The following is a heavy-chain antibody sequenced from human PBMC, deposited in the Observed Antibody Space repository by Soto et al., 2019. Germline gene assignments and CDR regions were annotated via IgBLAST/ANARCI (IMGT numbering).Heavy chain of an antibody. J-gene: IGHJ4*02. CDR1: GFTFRSYG. CDR2: IWYDGSNK. D-gene: IGHD3-10*01. Sequence: QVHLVESGGGVVQPGRSLRLSCAASGFTFRSYGMHWVRQAPGKGLEWVALIWYDGSNKYYADSVKGRFTISRDNSKSTLYLQMNSLRAEDTAVYYCARLGGSGSYTIDYWGQGTLVTVSS. V-gene: IGHV3-33*01. CDR3: ARLGGSGSYTIDY.